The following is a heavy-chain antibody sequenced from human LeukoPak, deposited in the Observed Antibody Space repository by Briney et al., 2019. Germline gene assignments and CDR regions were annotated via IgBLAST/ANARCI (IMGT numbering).Heavy chain of an antibody. V-gene: IGHV1-18*01. CDR1: GYTFTSYG. Sequence: ASVKVSCKASGYTFTSYGISWVRQAPGQGLEWMGWISAYNGNTNYAQKLQGRVTMTTDTSTSTAYMELRSLRSDDTAVYYCALDGTIFGVVTPDYYGMDVWGQGTTVTVSS. D-gene: IGHD3-3*01. CDR2: ISAYNGNT. J-gene: IGHJ6*02. CDR3: ALDGTIFGVVTPDYYGMDV.